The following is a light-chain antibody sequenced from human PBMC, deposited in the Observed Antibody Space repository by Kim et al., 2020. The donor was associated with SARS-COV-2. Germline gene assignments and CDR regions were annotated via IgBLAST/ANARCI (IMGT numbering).Light chain of an antibody. CDR1: QSISTSY. J-gene: IGKJ2*01. Sequence: LSTGDRATLSCRASQSISTSYLAWYQQRPGQAPRLLIYSTSSRATDIPNRFSGSGSGTDFTLTISRLEPEDFAVYYCQQFGSSPRTFGQGTKLEI. V-gene: IGKV3-20*01. CDR2: STS. CDR3: QQFGSSPRT.